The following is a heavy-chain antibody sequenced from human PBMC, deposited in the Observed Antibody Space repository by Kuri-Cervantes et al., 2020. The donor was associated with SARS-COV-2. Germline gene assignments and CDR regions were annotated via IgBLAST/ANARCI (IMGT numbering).Heavy chain of an antibody. CDR1: GGSLNNFY. D-gene: IGHD3-3*02. V-gene: IGHV4-34*01. J-gene: IGHJ3*01. Sequence: SETLSLTCAVYGGSLNNFYWSWIRQSPGKGPEWIGELDHSGKANYTPSLKSRVTISVDKSKNQFSLKVTSMTAADTAVYYCARASTSIYGVLIALFSSNAFDAWGQGTMVTDSS. CDR3: ARASTSIYGVLIALFSSNAFDA. CDR2: LDHSGKA.